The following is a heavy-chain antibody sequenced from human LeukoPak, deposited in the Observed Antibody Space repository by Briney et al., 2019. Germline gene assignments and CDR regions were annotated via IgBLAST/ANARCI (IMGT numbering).Heavy chain of an antibody. Sequence: GASVKVSCKVSGYTLTELSMHWVRQAPGKGLEGMGGFDPEDGETIYAQKFQGRVTMTEDTSTDTAYMELSSLRSEDTAVYYCATGVNTYYYGSGSYSLDYWGQGTLVTVSS. CDR1: GYTLTELS. CDR2: FDPEDGET. CDR3: ATGVNTYYYGSGSYSLDY. D-gene: IGHD3-10*01. V-gene: IGHV1-24*01. J-gene: IGHJ4*02.